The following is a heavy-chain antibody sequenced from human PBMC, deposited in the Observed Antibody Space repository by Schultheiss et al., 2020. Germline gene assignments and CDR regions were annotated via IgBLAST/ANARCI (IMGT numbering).Heavy chain of an antibody. CDR1: GGSITSYY. V-gene: IGHV4-59*01. J-gene: IGHJ4*02. D-gene: IGHD3-16*02. Sequence: TETLSITCTVSGGSITSYYWSWIRQPPGKGLEWIGYIHYSGSTTYNPSLKSRVTISVDTSKNQFSLKLSSVTAADTAVYYCAGVWGSYRSYDYWGQGTLVTVSS. CDR2: IHYSGST. CDR3: AGVWGSYRSYDY.